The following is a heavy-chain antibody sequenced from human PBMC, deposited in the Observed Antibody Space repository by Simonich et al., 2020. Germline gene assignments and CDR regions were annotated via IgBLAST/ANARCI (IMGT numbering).Heavy chain of an antibody. CDR3: AKRSGVSITGTFDY. D-gene: IGHD1-7*01. V-gene: IGHV3-23*01. CDR2: ISGRGGST. CDR1: GFTFSSYA. J-gene: IGHJ4*02. Sequence: EVQLLESGGGLVQPGGSLRLSCAASGFTFSSYAMSWVRQAPGKGRGWVSAISGRGGSTYYADSVKGRVTISRDNSKNTLYLQMNSLRAEDTAVYYCAKRSGVSITGTFDYWGQGTLVTVSS.